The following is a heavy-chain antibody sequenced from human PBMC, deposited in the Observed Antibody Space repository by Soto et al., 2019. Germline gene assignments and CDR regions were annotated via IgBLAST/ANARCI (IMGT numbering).Heavy chain of an antibody. CDR2: IRSRAYGGRI. V-gene: IGHV3-49*04. CDR3: TRAAIEATGTTHYYYGLDV. CDR1: GFTFGDNA. J-gene: IGHJ6*02. D-gene: IGHD1-1*01. Sequence: GSLVVSCIPSGFTFGDNAVNWVRQAAGKGLDFVGLIRSRAYGGRIEYAASVKGRFTISRDDSKSIAYLQMNSLKTEDTAVYYCTRAAIEATGTTHYYYGLDVWGQGTTVTVSS.